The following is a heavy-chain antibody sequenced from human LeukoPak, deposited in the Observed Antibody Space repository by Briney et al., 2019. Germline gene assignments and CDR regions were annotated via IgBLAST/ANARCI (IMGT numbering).Heavy chain of an antibody. CDR2: IYYSGST. Sequence: SETLSLTCTVSGGSISSYYWSWIRQPPGKGLEWIGYIYYSGSTNYNPSLKSRVTISVDTSKNQFSLKLSSVTAADTAAYYCARQGYDILTADAFDIWGQGTMVTVSS. J-gene: IGHJ3*02. V-gene: IGHV4-59*01. CDR3: ARQGYDILTADAFDI. CDR1: GGSISSYY. D-gene: IGHD3-9*01.